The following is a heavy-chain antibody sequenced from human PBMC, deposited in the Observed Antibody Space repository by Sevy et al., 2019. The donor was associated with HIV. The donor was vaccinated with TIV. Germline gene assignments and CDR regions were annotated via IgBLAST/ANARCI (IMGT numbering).Heavy chain of an antibody. CDR1: GGSISSGAYS. CDR3: ASDGGTMTTPGHFDY. D-gene: IGHD1-1*01. CDR2: IFHTGST. Sequence: SETLSLTCGVSGGSISSGAYSWNWIRQPPGKGLEWIGYIFHTGSTYYNPSLKSRLTISVDRSKNQFSLKMTSVTAADTAMYYCASDGGTMTTPGHFDYWGQGFLVTVSS. J-gene: IGHJ4*02. V-gene: IGHV4-30-2*01.